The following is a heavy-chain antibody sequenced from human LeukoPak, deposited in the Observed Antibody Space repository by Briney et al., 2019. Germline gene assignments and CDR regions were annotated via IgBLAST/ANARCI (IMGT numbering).Heavy chain of an antibody. CDR2: IYPGDSDT. Sequence: GESLKISCKGSGYSFTNYWIGWVRQMPGKGLEWMGIIYPGDSDTRYSPSLQGQVTISADKSISTAYLQWSSLKASDTAIYYCARTYSWHAFDIWGQGTMVTVSS. D-gene: IGHD1-26*01. J-gene: IGHJ3*02. V-gene: IGHV5-51*01. CDR1: GYSFTNYW. CDR3: ARTYSWHAFDI.